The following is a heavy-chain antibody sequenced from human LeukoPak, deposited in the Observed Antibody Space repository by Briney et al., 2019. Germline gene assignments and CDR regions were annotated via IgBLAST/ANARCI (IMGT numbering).Heavy chain of an antibody. J-gene: IGHJ6*02. D-gene: IGHD5-18*01. CDR3: AGGPSGYSFMDV. CDR1: GFSFNNYA. Sequence: PWGSLTLSCAGSGFSFNNYAMHRVGQAPGKGLEYVSAISTNGGTTYYANAVKGRFTISRDNSKNTLYLQMGSLRDEDMAVYYCAGGPSGYSFMDVWGPGTTGAVSS. CDR2: ISTNGGTT. V-gene: IGHV3-64*01.